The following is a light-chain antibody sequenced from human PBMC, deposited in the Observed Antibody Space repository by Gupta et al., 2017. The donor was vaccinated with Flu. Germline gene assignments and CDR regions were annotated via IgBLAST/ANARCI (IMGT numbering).Light chain of an antibody. J-gene: IGKJ5*01. V-gene: IGKV3-11*01. CDR2: DAS. CDR1: QGVKYY. Sequence: ERATLSCRASQGVKYYLAWYQKKPGQAPRLLIFDASNRATGIPARFSGSGSGTDFTLTISSLEPEDVGFYYCQQRKNWPLITFGQGTRLEIK. CDR3: QQRKNWPLIT.